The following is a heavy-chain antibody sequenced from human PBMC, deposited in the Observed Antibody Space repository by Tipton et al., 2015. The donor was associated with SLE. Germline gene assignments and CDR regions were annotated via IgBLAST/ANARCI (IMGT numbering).Heavy chain of an antibody. CDR1: GGSISSHY. V-gene: IGHV4-59*11. CDR2: MYYSGST. CDR3: ARHDGGDYFDM. J-gene: IGHJ3*02. D-gene: IGHD3-16*01. Sequence: LRLSCTFSGGSISSHYWSWIRQPPGKGLEWIGYMYYSGSTDYNPSLKSRVTMSVDTSKDQFSLKLSSLTAADTAAYYCARHDGGDYFDMWGQGTMVTVSS.